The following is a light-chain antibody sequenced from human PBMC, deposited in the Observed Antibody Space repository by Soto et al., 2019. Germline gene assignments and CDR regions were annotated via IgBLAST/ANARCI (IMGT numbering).Light chain of an antibody. CDR3: AAWDDSLNGVV. CDR2: SSI. Sequence: QPVLTQPPSASGTPGQRVTISCSGSSSNIGSNTVNWYQNFPGTAPKLLIYSSILRPSGVPDRFSGSKSGTSASLAISGLQSEDEADYYCAAWDDSLNGVVFGGGTKLTVL. J-gene: IGLJ3*02. V-gene: IGLV1-44*01. CDR1: SSNIGSNT.